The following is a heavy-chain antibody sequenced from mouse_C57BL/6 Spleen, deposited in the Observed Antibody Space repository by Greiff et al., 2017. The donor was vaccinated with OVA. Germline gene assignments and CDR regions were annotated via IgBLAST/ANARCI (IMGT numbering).Heavy chain of an antibody. Sequence: QVHVKQSGAELARPGASVKLSCKASGYTFTSYGISWVKQRTGQGLEWIGEIYPRSGNTYYNEKFKGKATLTADKSSSTAYMELRSLTSEDSAVYFCAILITKAMDYWGQGTSVTVSS. V-gene: IGHV1-81*01. D-gene: IGHD2-4*01. CDR2: IYPRSGNT. J-gene: IGHJ4*01. CDR3: AILITKAMDY. CDR1: GYTFTSYG.